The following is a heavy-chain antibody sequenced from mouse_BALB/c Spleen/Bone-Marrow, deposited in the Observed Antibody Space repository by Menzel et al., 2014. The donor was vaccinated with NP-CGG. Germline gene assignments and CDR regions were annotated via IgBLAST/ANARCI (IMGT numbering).Heavy chain of an antibody. V-gene: IGHV4-1*02. D-gene: IGHD1-1*01. CDR1: GFDFXRYW. Sequence: DVMLVESGGGLVQPGGSLKLSCAASGFDFXRYWMSWVRQAPGKGLEWIGEINPESSTINYTPSLKGKFIISRDNAKNTLYLQMSKVRSEDTALYYCARLGYYGYFVDWGQGTTLTVSS. CDR2: INPESSTI. CDR3: ARLGYYGYFVD. J-gene: IGHJ2*01.